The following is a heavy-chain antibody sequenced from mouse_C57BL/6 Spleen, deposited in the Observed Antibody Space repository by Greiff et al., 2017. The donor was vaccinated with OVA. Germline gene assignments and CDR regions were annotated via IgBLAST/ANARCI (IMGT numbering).Heavy chain of an antibody. Sequence: EVQLQQSGPELVKPGASVKISCKASGYSFTGYYMHWVKQSSEKSLEWIGEINPSTGGTSYNQKFKGKATLTVDKSSSTAYMQLKSLTSEDSAVYYCAKGNYGRGYFDVWGTGTTVTVSS. CDR2: INPSTGGT. J-gene: IGHJ1*03. V-gene: IGHV1-43*01. CDR1: GYSFTGYY. CDR3: AKGNYGRGYFDV. D-gene: IGHD1-1*01.